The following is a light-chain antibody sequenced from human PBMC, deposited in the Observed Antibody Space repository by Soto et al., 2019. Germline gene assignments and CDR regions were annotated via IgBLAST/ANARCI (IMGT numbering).Light chain of an antibody. CDR3: QQYNDWPLT. V-gene: IGKV3D-15*01. CDR2: GAS. J-gene: IGKJ4*01. CDR1: QSVSDN. Sequence: EIGLTQSPATLSGSPGERVTLSCRASQSVSDNLAWYQQKPGQAPRLLIYGASIRATDIPARFSGSGSGTEFSLTISSLQSEDFAVYYCQQYNDWPLTFGGGTKVEIK.